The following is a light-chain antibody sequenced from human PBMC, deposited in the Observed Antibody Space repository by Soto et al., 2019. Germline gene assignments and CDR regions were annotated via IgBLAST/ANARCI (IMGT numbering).Light chain of an antibody. V-gene: IGKV1-5*01. J-gene: IGKJ1*01. CDR2: DDS. CDR3: QQYNSYSWT. Sequence: DIQMTESPSTLSASVRGRVPITCLASQSISSWLAWYQQKQGKAPKLLIYDDSSLESGVPSRFSGSGSGKEFTLTIRSLQTDDFENYYCQQYNSYSWTFGQGTKV. CDR1: QSISSW.